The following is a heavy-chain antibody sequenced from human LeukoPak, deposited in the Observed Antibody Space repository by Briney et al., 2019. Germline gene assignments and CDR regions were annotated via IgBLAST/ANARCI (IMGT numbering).Heavy chain of an antibody. CDR1: GYTFTGYH. J-gene: IGHJ4*02. CDR2: INPYSGDT. V-gene: IGHV1-2*06. Sequence: ASVKVSCKASGYTFTGYHIHWVRQAPGQGREGMGRINPYSGDTNFAQKFQGRVTMTRDTSITTAYMDLSSLTPDDTAVYFCARDQGSLTRSWYTGYWGQGTQVTVSS. D-gene: IGHD6-13*01. CDR3: ARDQGSLTRSWYTGY.